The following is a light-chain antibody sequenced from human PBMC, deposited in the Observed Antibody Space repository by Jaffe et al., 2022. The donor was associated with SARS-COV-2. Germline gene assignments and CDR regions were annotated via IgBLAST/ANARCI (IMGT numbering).Light chain of an antibody. CDR2: SNN. J-gene: IGLJ3*02. V-gene: IGLV1-44*01. CDR1: NSNIGSNT. Sequence: QSVVTQPPSASGTPGQRVTISCSGRNSNIGSNTVNWYQQLPGTAPKLLIYSNNQRPSGVPDRISGSKSGTSASLAISGLQSEDEADYYCAAWDDSLNGPVFGGGTKLTVL. CDR3: AAWDDSLNGPV.